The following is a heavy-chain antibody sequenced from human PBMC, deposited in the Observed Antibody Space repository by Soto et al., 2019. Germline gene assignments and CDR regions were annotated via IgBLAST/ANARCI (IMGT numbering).Heavy chain of an antibody. V-gene: IGHV4-59*01. CDR1: GGSISSYY. D-gene: IGHD3-9*01. CDR3: ARAVNFDWLLFDY. Sequence: PSETLSLTCTVSGGSISSYYWSWIRQPPGKGLEWIGYIYYSGSTNYNPSLKGRVTISVDTSKNQFSLKLSSVTAADTAVYYCARAVNFDWLLFDYWGQGTLVTVSS. J-gene: IGHJ4*02. CDR2: IYYSGST.